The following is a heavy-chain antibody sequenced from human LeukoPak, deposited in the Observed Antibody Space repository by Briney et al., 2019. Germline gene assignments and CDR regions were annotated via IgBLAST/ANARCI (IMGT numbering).Heavy chain of an antibody. CDR2: IYYSGST. V-gene: IGHV4-59*01. CDR1: GGSITSYC. J-gene: IGHJ4*02. CDR3: ARGGGYAAGLGY. D-gene: IGHD2-15*01. Sequence: PSETLSLTCTASGGSITSYCWSWIRQPPGKGLEWIGYIYYSGSTNYNPSLKSRVTISVDTSKNQFSLKLSSVTAADTAVYYCARGGGYAAGLGYWGQGTLVTVSS.